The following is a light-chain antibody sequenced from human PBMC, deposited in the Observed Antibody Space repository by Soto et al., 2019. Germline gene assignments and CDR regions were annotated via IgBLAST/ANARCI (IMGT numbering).Light chain of an antibody. CDR3: QQYSYPIT. J-gene: IGKJ5*01. CDR2: TVS. CDR1: QDISTW. V-gene: IGKV1D-16*01. Sequence: IHMTQSPSSVSASVGDRVTITCRASQDISTWLAWYQQKPGKAPKSLIYTVSTLQSGVPSRFSGSGSGTEFSLTISSLQPEDFATYYCQQYSYPITFGQGTRLEI.